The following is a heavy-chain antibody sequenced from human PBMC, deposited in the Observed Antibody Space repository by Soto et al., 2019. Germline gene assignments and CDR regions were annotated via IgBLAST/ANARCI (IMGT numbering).Heavy chain of an antibody. V-gene: IGHV1-2*04. Sequence: GTSAKLSCKDPGGTNNSYTISWVRQAPGQGLEWMGRINPNSGGTNYAQKFQGWVTMTGDTSISTAYMELSRLRSDDTAVYYCASILGAFDIWGQGTMVTVSS. CDR1: GGTNNSYT. CDR2: INPNSGGT. J-gene: IGHJ3*02. CDR3: ASILGAFDI.